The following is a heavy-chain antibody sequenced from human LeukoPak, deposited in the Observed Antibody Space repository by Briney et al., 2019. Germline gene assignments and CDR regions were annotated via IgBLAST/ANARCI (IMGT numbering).Heavy chain of an antibody. V-gene: IGHV1-18*01. D-gene: IGHD3-3*01. CDR2: ISAYNGNT. CDR3: ASGSITIFGVVIWGHFDY. J-gene: IGHJ4*02. CDR1: GYTFTSYG. Sequence: ASVKVSCKASGYTFTSYGISWERQAPGQGLEWMGWISAYNGNTNYAQKLQGRVTMTTDTSTSTAYMELRSLRSDDTAVYYCASGSITIFGVVIWGHFDYWGQGTLATVSS.